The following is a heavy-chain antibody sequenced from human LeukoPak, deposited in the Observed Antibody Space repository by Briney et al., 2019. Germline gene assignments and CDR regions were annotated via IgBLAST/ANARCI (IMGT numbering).Heavy chain of an antibody. CDR1: GYSVSGYF. CDR3: ARASISAAGPALIDY. J-gene: IGHJ4*02. Sequence: ASVKVSCKASGYSVSGYFVHWVRQAPGQGLEWMGWINPNSGGTNYAQKFQGRVTMTRDTSISTAYMEVSRLRSNDTAVYYCARASISAAGPALIDYWGQGTLVTVSS. V-gene: IGHV1-2*02. D-gene: IGHD6-19*01. CDR2: INPNSGGT.